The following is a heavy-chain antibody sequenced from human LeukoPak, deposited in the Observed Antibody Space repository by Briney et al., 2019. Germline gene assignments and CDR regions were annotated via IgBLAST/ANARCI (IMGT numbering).Heavy chain of an antibody. J-gene: IGHJ4*02. V-gene: IGHV3-9*01. CDR3: AKDIGSSDPSSYFDY. CDR2: ISWNSGSM. CDR1: GFTFDDYA. Sequence: PGRSLRLSCAASGFTFDDYAMHWVRQAPGKGLEWVSGISWNSGSMGYADSVKGRFTISRDNAKNSLYLQMNSLRAEDTALYYCAKDIGSSDPSSYFDYWGQGTLVTVSS.